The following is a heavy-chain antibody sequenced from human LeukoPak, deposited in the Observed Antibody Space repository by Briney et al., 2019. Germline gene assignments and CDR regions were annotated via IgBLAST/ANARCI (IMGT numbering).Heavy chain of an antibody. CDR3: ARGEIIVGATTGDVDY. D-gene: IGHD1-26*01. CDR2: INPNSGGT. V-gene: IGHV1-2*02. CDR1: GYTFTGYY. J-gene: IGHJ4*02. Sequence: ASVKVFCKASGYTFTGYYMHWERQAPGQGLEWMGWINPNSGGTNYAQKFQGRVTMTRDTSISTAYMELSRLRSDDTAVYYCARGEIIVGATTGDVDYWGQGTLVTVSS.